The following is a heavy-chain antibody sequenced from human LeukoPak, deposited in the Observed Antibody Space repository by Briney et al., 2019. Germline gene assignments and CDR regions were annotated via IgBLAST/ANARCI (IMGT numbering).Heavy chain of an antibody. Sequence: SETLSLTCTVSGGSISSFYWSWIRQPAGKGLEWIGRSYPSGSTNYNPSLKSRVTMSVDTDKNQVSLKLSSVTAADTALYYCASVGSSRPYYFDYWGQGTLVTVSS. CDR3: ASVGSSRPYYFDY. CDR1: GGSISSFY. J-gene: IGHJ4*02. V-gene: IGHV4-4*07. D-gene: IGHD6-13*01. CDR2: SYPSGST.